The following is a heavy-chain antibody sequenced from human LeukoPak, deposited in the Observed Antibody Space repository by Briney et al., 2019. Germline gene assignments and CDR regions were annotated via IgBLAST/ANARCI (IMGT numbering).Heavy chain of an antibody. CDR2: INPSGGST. Sequence: ASVKVSCKASGYTFTGYYMHWVRQAPGQGLEWMGIINPSGGSTSYAQKFQGRVTMTRDTSTSTVYMELSSLRSEDTAVYYCARRGGDYQPDYWGQGTLVTVSS. D-gene: IGHD2-2*01. CDR1: GYTFTGYY. CDR3: ARRGGDYQPDY. J-gene: IGHJ4*02. V-gene: IGHV1-46*01.